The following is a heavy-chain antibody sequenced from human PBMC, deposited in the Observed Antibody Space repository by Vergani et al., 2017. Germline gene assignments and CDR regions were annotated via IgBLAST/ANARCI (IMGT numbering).Heavy chain of an antibody. CDR1: GGSLIGYF. V-gene: IGHV4-34*01. J-gene: IGHJ4*02. D-gene: IGHD3-10*01. CDR3: ASRRPRLNLGSKSNAGTFDS. Sequence: QFHLHQRGAGFLKPSETLSLPCGVIGGSLIGYFWSWIRQSPGRGREWLGAIPAIGSAKYSPSATSRVTISVDTSRGEFTLTVTSVTAADTGLYFCASRRPRLNLGSKSNAGTFDSWGQGTLVTVSS. CDR2: IPAIGSA.